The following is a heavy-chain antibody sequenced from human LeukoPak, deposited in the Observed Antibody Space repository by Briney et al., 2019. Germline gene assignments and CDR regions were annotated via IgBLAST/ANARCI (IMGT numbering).Heavy chain of an antibody. CDR3: ARGPRSNTYYYYFYIDV. CDR2: NYDGGKT. Sequence: PSQTLSLTSTVSGGSISSGNYYWSWIRQHPGKGLEWIGNNYDGGKTYDNPSLKSRITMSIDTSKNQFSLRLRSVTAADEAIYFCARGPRSNTYYYYFYIDVWGIGTTVTVSS. J-gene: IGHJ6*03. V-gene: IGHV4-31*03. CDR1: GGSISSGNYY.